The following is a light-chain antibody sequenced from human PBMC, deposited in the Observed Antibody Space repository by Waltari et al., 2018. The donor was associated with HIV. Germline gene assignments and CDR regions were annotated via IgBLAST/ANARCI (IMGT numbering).Light chain of an antibody. V-gene: IGLV1-40*01. CDR3: QSFDNTLRGV. Sequence: TQPPSVSGAPGQRVTISCTGTSSNIGAGHDVHWIQQLPRTAPKLLIFGNDNRPSGVPDRFSGAKSGSSASRAITGLQPEDEGDYYCQSFDNTLRGVFGGGTKLTVL. CDR2: GND. J-gene: IGLJ3*02. CDR1: SSNIGAGHD.